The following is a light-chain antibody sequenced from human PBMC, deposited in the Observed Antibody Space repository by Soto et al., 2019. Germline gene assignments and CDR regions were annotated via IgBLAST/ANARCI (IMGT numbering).Light chain of an antibody. CDR3: QQRSNWYT. J-gene: IGKJ2*01. Sequence: EIVLTQSPATLSLSPGERATLSCRASQSVSSYLAWYQKKPGQAPRLLIYAASTRATGIPARFSGSGSGTDFTLTISSLEPEDSAVYYCQQRSNWYTFGQGTKLEIK. V-gene: IGKV3-11*01. CDR2: AAS. CDR1: QSVSSY.